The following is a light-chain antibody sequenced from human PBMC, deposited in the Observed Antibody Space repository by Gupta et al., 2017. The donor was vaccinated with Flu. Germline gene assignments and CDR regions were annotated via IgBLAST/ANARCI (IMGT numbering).Light chain of an antibody. CDR2: GNT. V-gene: IGLV1-40*01. CDR1: SPNIRTGYD. Sequence: QSVLKQPPPVSGAPGPRVTISCTGGSPNIRTGYDVQWYQQLPRTAPKLLIYGNTNRPSGVPDRFSASQSGSSASLVIAGLQAEDEADYYCQSYDSSLSALVFGGGTKLTVL. CDR3: QSYDSSLSALV. J-gene: IGLJ2*01.